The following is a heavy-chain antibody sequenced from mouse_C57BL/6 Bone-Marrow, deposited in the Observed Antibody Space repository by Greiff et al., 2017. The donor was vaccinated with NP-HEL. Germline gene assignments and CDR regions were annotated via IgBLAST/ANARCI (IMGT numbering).Heavy chain of an antibody. CDR2: ISSGGGYI. CDR3: TRERGYYGSSFDY. J-gene: IGHJ2*01. D-gene: IGHD1-1*01. CDR1: GFTFSSYA. V-gene: IGHV5-9-1*02. Sequence: EVNLVESGEGLVKPGGSLKLSCVASGFTFSSYAMSWVRQTPEKRLEWVAYISSGGGYIYYADTVKGRFTISRDNARNTLYLQMSSLKSEDTAMYYCTRERGYYGSSFDYWGQGTTLTVSS.